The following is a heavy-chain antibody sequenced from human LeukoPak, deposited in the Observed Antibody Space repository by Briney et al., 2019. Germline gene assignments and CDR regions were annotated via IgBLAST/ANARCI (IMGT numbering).Heavy chain of an antibody. CDR1: GFTFSSYA. V-gene: IGHV3-23*01. CDR3: ATSDDSSGSD. Sequence: PGGSLRLSCAASGFTFSSYAMSWVRQAPGKGLEWVSAISGSGGSTYYADSVKGRFTISRDNAKNSLYLQMNYLRAEDTALYYCATSDDSSGSDWGQGTLVTVSS. CDR2: ISGSGGST. D-gene: IGHD3-22*01. J-gene: IGHJ4*02.